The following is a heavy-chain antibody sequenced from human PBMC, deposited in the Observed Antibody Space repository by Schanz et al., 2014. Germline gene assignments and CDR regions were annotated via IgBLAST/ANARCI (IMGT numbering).Heavy chain of an antibody. Sequence: VQLEQSGAEVKKPGSSVKVSCKASGGTFSSFGINWVRQAPGQGLEWMGRIIPSLGLAKYEQKFQDKVTITADTSTTTAYMELSGLRSDDTAVYYCARDRRRYCSTASCLHDNWFDPWGQGTLVTVSS. CDR3: ARDRRRYCSTASCLHDNWFDP. D-gene: IGHD2-2*01. CDR1: GGTFSSFG. CDR2: IIPSLGLA. J-gene: IGHJ5*02. V-gene: IGHV1-69*04.